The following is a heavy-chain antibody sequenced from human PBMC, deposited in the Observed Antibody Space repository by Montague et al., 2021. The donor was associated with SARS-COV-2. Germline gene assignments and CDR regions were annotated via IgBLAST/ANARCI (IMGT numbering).Heavy chain of an antibody. V-gene: IGHV4-59*01. CDR1: GGSISSYY. J-gene: IGHJ6*03. CDR3: AGTYYDFWSGFIHYYYMDV. CDR2: IYYSGST. Sequence: ETLSLTCTVSGGSISSYYWSWIRQPPGKGLEWIGYIYYSGSTNYNPSLKSRVTISVDTSKNQFSLKLSSVTAAGTAVYYCAGTYYDFWSGFIHYYYMDVWGKGTTVTISS. D-gene: IGHD3-3*01.